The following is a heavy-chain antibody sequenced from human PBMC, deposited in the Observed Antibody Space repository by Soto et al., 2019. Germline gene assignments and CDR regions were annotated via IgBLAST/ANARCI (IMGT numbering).Heavy chain of an antibody. CDR1: GGSISSGGYY. D-gene: IGHD4-17*01. CDR2: IYYSGST. V-gene: IGHV4-31*03. CDR3: ATGGFGATTVTLVDAFDI. J-gene: IGHJ3*02. Sequence: SETLSLTCTVSGGSISSGGYYWSWIRQHPGKGLEWIGYIYYSGSTYYNPSLKSRVTISVDTSKNQFSLKLSSVTAADTAVYYCATGGFGATTVTLVDAFDIWGQGTMVTVSS.